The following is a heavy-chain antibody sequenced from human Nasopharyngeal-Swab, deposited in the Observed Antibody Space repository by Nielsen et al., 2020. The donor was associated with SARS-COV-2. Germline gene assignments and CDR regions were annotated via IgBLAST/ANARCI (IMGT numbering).Heavy chain of an antibody. Sequence: GGSLRLSCAASGFTFSSSGMAWVRQAPGKGLEWVAVISYDGSNEYYADSVKGRFTISRDNSKNTLYLQMNSLRAEDTAVYYCARDYVVPAADPDNYYYYMDVWGKGTTVTVSS. CDR1: GFTFSSSG. J-gene: IGHJ6*03. CDR2: ISYDGSNE. D-gene: IGHD2-2*01. CDR3: ARDYVVPAADPDNYYYYMDV. V-gene: IGHV3-30*03.